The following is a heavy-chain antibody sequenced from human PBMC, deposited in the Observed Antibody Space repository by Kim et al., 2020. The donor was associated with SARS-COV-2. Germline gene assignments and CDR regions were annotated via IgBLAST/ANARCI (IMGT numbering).Heavy chain of an antibody. J-gene: IGHJ6*04. V-gene: IGHV1-69*13. CDR2: IIPIFGTA. Sequence: SVKVSCKASGGTFSSYAISWVRQAPGQGLEWMGGIIPIFGTATYAQKFQGRVTITADESTSTAYMELSSLRSEDTAVYYCARAFITMVRGVSSGRHAEYSMDVWGEGTTVTVSS. CDR3: ARAFITMVRGVSSGRHAEYSMDV. CDR1: GGTFSSYA. D-gene: IGHD3-10*01.